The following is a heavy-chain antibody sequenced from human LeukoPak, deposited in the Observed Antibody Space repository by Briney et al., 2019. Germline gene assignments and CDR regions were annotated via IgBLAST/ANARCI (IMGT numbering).Heavy chain of an antibody. CDR2: INPNSGGT. J-gene: IGHJ4*02. Sequence: ASVKVSCKASGYTFTGYYIHWVRQAPGQGLEWMGRINPNSGGTNYVQKFQGRVTMTRDTSINTAYMELSRLSSDDTAVYYCAREPLTYDILTGYYIYWGQGTLVTVSS. CDR3: AREPLTYDILTGYYIY. V-gene: IGHV1-2*06. D-gene: IGHD3-9*01. CDR1: GYTFTGYY.